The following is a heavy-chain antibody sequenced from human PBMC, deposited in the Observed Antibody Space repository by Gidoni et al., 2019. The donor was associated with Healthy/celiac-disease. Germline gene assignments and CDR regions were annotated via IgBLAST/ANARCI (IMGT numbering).Heavy chain of an antibody. D-gene: IGHD2-15*01. V-gene: IGHV1-69*04. CDR1: GGTFRSTA. CDR2: IIPILGIA. CDR3: AISIRMGGGPHWGSWFDP. Sequence: QVQLVQSGAEVKKPGSAVKVSCKASGGTFRSTAISWVRQAPGQWLEWMGRIIPILGIANYAQKFQGRVTITADKSTSTAYMELSSLRSEDTAVYYCAISIRMGGGPHWGSWFDPWGQGTLVTVSS. J-gene: IGHJ5*02.